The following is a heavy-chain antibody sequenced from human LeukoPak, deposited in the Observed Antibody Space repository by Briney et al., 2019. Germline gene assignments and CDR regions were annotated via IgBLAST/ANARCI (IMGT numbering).Heavy chain of an antibody. Sequence: SETLSLTCAVYGGSFSDYYWSWIRQPPGKGLEWIGEINHSGSTNYNPSLKSRVTISVDTSKNQFSLKLSSVTAADTAVYYCAGSIAARLDYWGQGTLITVSS. CDR2: INHSGST. D-gene: IGHD6-6*01. CDR3: AGSIAARLDY. CDR1: GGSFSDYY. J-gene: IGHJ4*02. V-gene: IGHV4-34*01.